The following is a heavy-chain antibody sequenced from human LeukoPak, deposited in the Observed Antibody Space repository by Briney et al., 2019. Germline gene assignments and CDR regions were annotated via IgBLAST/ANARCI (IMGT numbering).Heavy chain of an antibody. D-gene: IGHD2-15*01. CDR1: GFTFSSYS. Sequence: GGSLRLSCAASGFTFSSYSLNWVRQAPGKGLEWVSFISSSSITIYYADSVKGRFTISRDNAEKSLYLQMNSVRAEDTAVYYCARDRGGSYSAIDYWGQGTLVTVSS. V-gene: IGHV3-48*04. J-gene: IGHJ4*02. CDR2: ISSSSITI. CDR3: ARDRGGSYSAIDY.